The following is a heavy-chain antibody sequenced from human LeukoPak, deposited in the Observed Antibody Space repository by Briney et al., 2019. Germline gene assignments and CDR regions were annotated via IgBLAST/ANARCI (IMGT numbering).Heavy chain of an antibody. V-gene: IGHV3-48*03. D-gene: IGHD4-17*01. CDR3: AKSTVTNYFDY. CDR2: ISRSGSII. J-gene: IGHJ4*02. Sequence: GGSLRLSCAASGFTFSSYEMNWVRQAPGKGLEWASYISRSGSIINYADSVKGRFTISRDDAKHSLYLQMNSLRAEDTAVYYCAKSTVTNYFDYWGQGSLVTVSS. CDR1: GFTFSSYE.